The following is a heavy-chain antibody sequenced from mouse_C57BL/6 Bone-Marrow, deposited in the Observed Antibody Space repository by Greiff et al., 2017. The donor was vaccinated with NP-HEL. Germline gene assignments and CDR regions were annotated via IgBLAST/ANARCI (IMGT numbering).Heavy chain of an antibody. CDR3: ARSRNGYDVDY. J-gene: IGHJ2*01. CDR1: GYTFTSYW. CDR2: INPSSGYT. D-gene: IGHD2-2*01. V-gene: IGHV1-7*01. Sequence: VQRVESGAELAKPGASVKLSCKASGYTFTSYWMHWVKQRPGQGLEWIGYINPSSGYTKYNQKFKDKATLTADKSSSTAYMQLSSLTYEDSAVYYCARSRNGYDVDYWGQGTTLTVSS.